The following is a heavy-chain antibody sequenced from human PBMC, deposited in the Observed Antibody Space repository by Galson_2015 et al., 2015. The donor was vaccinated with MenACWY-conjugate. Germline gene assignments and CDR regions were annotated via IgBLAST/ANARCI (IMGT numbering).Heavy chain of an antibody. CDR2: IYYSGGT. CDR1: GGSLTAYY. V-gene: IGHV4-59*08. J-gene: IGHJ4*02. CDR3: AADFER. Sequence: QVQLQESGPGLVKPSETLSLTCSVSGGSLTAYYWAWVRQPPGKGLEWIGCIYYSGGTKYSPSLNSRVTISVDTSNNKFSLKLSSVTAADTAVYYCAADFERWGQGTLVTVSS. D-gene: IGHD3-9*01.